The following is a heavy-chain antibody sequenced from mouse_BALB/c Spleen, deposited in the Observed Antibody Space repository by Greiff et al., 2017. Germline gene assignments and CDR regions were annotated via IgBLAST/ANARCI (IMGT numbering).Heavy chain of an antibody. CDR2: ISSGGSYT. J-gene: IGHJ3*01. CDR3: AIYYGSRGLAY. CDR1: GFTFSSYA. V-gene: IGHV5-9-4*01. Sequence: EVKVVESGGGLVKPGGSLKLSCAASGFTFSSYAMSWVRQSPEKRLEWVAEISSGGSYTYYPDTVTGRFTISRDNAKNTLYLEMSSLRSEDTAMYSCAIYYGSRGLAYWGQGTLVTVSA. D-gene: IGHD1-1*01.